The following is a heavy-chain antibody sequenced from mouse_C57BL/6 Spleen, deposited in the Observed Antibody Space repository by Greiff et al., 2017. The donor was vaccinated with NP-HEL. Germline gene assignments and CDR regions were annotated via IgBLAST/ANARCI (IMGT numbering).Heavy chain of an antibody. V-gene: IGHV2-5*01. CDR2: IWRGGST. J-gene: IGHJ1*03. CDR3: AKPSIYYYGSSYWYFDV. Sequence: QVQLQQSGPGLVQPSQSLSITCTVSGFSLTSYGVHWVRQSPGKGLEWLGVIWRGGSTDYNAAFMSRLSITKDNSKSQVFFKMNSLQADDTAIYYCAKPSIYYYGSSYWYFDVWGTGTTVTVSS. D-gene: IGHD1-1*01. CDR1: GFSLTSYG.